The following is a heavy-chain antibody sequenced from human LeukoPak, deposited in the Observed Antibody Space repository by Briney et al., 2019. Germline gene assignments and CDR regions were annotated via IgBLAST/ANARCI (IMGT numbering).Heavy chain of an antibody. V-gene: IGHV1-46*01. D-gene: IGHD5/OR15-5a*01. Sequence: ASVTVSCKASGYTFTSYYMHWVRQAPGQGLEGMGVINPSGGSTSYAQKFQGRVTMTRDTSTSTVYMELSSLRSEDTAVYYCASSVFLPTTPLDYWGQGTLVTVSS. CDR1: GYTFTSYY. J-gene: IGHJ4*02. CDR3: ASSVFLPTTPLDY. CDR2: INPSGGST.